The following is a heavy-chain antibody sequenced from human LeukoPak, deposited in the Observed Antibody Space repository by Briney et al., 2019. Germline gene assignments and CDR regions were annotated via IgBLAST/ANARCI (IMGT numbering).Heavy chain of an antibody. CDR1: GGSFSGYY. D-gene: IGHD3-22*01. CDR2: INHSGST. J-gene: IGHJ4*02. V-gene: IGHV4-34*01. Sequence: PSETLSLTCAVYGGSFSGYYWSWIRRPPGKGLEWIGEINHSGSTNYNPSLKSRVTISVDTSKNQFSLKLSSVTAADTAVYYCATFDSSGYYLFDYWGQGTLVTVSS. CDR3: ATFDSSGYYLFDY.